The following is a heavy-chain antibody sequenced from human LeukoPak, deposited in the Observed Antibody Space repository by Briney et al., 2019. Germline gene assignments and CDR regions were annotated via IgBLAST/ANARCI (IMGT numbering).Heavy chain of an antibody. D-gene: IGHD3-22*01. CDR3: ARASWGYYDSSGYPFDY. V-gene: IGHV3-21*01. J-gene: IGHJ4*02. Sequence: GGSLRLSCAASGSTFSSYSMNWVRQAPGKGLEWVSSISSSSSYIYYADSVKGRFTISRDNAKNSLYLQMNSLRAEDTAAYYCARASWGYYDSSGYPFDYWGQGTLVTVSS. CDR2: ISSSSSYI. CDR1: GSTFSSYS.